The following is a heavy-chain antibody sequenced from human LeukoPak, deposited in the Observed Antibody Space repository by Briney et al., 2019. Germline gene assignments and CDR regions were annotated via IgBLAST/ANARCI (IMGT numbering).Heavy chain of an antibody. D-gene: IGHD1-26*01. J-gene: IGHJ4*02. Sequence: AGGSLRLSCAASGFTFSSYAMHWVRQAPGKGLEWVAVMSYDGSKKYYADSVKGRFTISRDSSKNTLNLQMNSLRAEDSAVYYCAKDWVASGNYYGGLDDWGQGTLVTVSS. CDR3: AKDWVASGNYYGGLDD. CDR1: GFTFSSYA. V-gene: IGHV3-30*18. CDR2: MSYDGSKK.